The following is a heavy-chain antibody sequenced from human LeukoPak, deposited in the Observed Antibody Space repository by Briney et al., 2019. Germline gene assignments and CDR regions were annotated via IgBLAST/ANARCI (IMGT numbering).Heavy chain of an antibody. Sequence: GGSLTLYCAASGFTCSSYAMSWVRQAPGKGLEWFTDLSGSGGSTYYAGSVKGRFTISRDNTKNTLFLQMNSLRAEDTAVYYCAKDPSVGGTAEYFQHWGQGTLVTVSS. CDR3: AKDPSVGGTAEYFQH. CDR1: GFTCSSYA. V-gene: IGHV3-23*01. J-gene: IGHJ1*01. D-gene: IGHD1-26*01. CDR2: LSGSGGST.